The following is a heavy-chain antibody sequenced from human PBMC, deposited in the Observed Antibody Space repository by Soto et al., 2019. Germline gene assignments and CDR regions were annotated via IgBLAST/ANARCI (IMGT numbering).Heavy chain of an antibody. CDR3: ARGSHPGLVEAKGYCIGGSCYEDGFDY. CDR1: GFTFSSYS. D-gene: IGHD2-15*01. J-gene: IGHJ4*02. CDR2: ISSSSSYI. Sequence: EVQLVESGGGRVKPGGSLRLSCAASGFTFSSYSMNWVRQAPGKGLEWVSSISSSSSYIYYADSVKGRFTISRDNAKNTLYLQMNSSRAVDTAVDDCARGSHPGLVEAKGYCIGGSCYEDGFDYWGQGTLVTVSS. V-gene: IGHV3-21*01.